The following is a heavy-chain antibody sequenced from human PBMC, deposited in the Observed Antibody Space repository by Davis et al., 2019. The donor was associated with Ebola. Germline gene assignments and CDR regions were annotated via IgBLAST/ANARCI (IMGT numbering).Heavy chain of an antibody. J-gene: IGHJ4*02. CDR2: IWYAGSNK. CDR3: ARDAVKLWFTVGLDY. D-gene: IGHD5-18*01. Sequence: SLKISCAASGFTFSSYAMSWVRQAPGKGLEWVAVIWYAGSNKYYPDSVKGRFTIPRDNSKTTLYLQMNSLRAEDTAVYYCARDAVKLWFTVGLDYWGQGTLVTVSS. CDR1: GFTFSSYA. V-gene: IGHV3-33*08.